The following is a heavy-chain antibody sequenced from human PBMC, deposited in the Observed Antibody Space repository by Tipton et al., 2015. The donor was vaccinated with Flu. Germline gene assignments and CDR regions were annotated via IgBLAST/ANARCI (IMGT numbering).Heavy chain of an antibody. CDR2: IYNNQYT. D-gene: IGHD4-11*01. CDR3: ARRDYSNYVSEPKNWFDS. CDR1: GGFVSSYY. J-gene: IGHJ5*01. V-gene: IGHV4-4*09. Sequence: TLSLTCTVSGGFVSSYYWNWIRQPPGKGLEWIGYIYNNQYTKYNPSLRSRVTISLDRPKNQFSLRLSSVTAADTAVYYCARRDYSNYVSEPKNWFDSWGQGALVTVSS.